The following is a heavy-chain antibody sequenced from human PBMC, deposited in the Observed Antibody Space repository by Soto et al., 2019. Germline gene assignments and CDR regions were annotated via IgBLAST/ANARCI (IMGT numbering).Heavy chain of an antibody. J-gene: IGHJ4*02. V-gene: IGHV1-69*13. Sequence: ASVKVSCKASGGTFSSYAISWVRQAPGQGLEWMGGIIPIFGTANYAQKFQGRVTITADESTSTAYMELSSLRSEDTAVYYCARGHNWNFYRCYFDYWGQGTLVTVSS. CDR2: IIPIFGTA. CDR3: ARGHNWNFYRCYFDY. D-gene: IGHD1-7*01. CDR1: GGTFSSYA.